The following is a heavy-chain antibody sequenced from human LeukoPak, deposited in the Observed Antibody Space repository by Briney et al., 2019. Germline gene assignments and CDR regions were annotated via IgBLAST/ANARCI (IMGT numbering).Heavy chain of an antibody. CDR3: AKGLLAIFGVVIARGDAFDI. CDR2: IRYDGSNK. D-gene: IGHD3-3*01. J-gene: IGHJ3*02. CDR1: GFTFSSYG. V-gene: IGHV3-30*02. Sequence: GGSLRLSCAASGFTFSSYGMHWVRQAPGKGLEWVAFIRYDGSNKYYADSVKGRFTISRDNSKNTLYLQMNSLRAEDTAVYYCAKGLLAIFGVVIARGDAFDIWGQGTMVTVSS.